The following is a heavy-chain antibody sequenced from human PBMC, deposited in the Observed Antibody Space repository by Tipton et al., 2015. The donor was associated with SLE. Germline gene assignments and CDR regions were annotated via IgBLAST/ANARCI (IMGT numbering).Heavy chain of an antibody. Sequence: QSGAEVKTPGASVKVSCETSGYTFTNYGVSWVRQAPGLGLEWMGWISGYRGQSKYAEKFQGRLTMTRDTSAGIAYMELRSLRSDDTALYYCVRDSGLFFFDSWGQGTLVTVSS. CDR1: GYTFTNYG. D-gene: IGHD3/OR15-3a*01. CDR2: ISGYRGQS. J-gene: IGHJ4*02. V-gene: IGHV1-18*01. CDR3: VRDSGLFFFDS.